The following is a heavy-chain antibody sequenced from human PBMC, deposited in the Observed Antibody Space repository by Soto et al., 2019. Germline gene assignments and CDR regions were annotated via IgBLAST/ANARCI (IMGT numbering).Heavy chain of an antibody. CDR2: INHSGST. D-gene: IGHD6-19*01. CDR1: GGSFSGYY. V-gene: IGHV4-34*01. J-gene: IGHJ6*02. CDR3: ARGRTVAGFFYYYGMDV. Sequence: ETLSLTCAVYGGSFSGYYWSWIRQPPGKGLEWIGEINHSGSTNYNPSLKSRVTISVDTSKNQFSLKLSSVTAADTAVYYCARGRTVAGFFYYYGMDVWGQGTTVTSP.